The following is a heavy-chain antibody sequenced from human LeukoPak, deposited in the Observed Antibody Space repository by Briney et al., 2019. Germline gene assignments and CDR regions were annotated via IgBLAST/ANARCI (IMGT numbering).Heavy chain of an antibody. J-gene: IGHJ4*02. D-gene: IGHD3-22*01. CDR2: INWNGGST. V-gene: IGHV3-20*04. Sequence: QSGGSLRLSRAASGFTFDDYGMSWVRQAPGKGLEWVSGINWNGGSTGYADSVKGRFTISRDNAKNSLYLQMNSLRAEDTALYYCAKSTKYYDSSGYYYEASYYFDYWGQGTLVTVSS. CDR1: GFTFDDYG. CDR3: AKSTKYYDSSGYYYEASYYFDY.